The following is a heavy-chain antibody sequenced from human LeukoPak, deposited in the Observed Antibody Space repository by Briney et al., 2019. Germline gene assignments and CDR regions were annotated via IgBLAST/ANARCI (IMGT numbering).Heavy chain of an antibody. CDR3: AKRISTAGIAAAGTREE. CDR2: ISGSGGST. J-gene: IGHJ4*02. CDR1: GFTFSSYA. Sequence: GGSLRLSCAASGFTFSSYAMSWVRQAPGKGLEWVSAISGSGGSTYYADSVKGRFTISRDNSKNTLYLQMSSLRAEDTAVYYCAKRISTAGIAAAGTREEWGQGTLVTVSS. D-gene: IGHD6-13*01. V-gene: IGHV3-23*01.